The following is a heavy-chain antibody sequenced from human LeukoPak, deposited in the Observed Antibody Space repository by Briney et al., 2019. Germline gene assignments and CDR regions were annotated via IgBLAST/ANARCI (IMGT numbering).Heavy chain of an antibody. D-gene: IGHD6-6*01. V-gene: IGHV4-34*01. CDR1: GGSFRGYY. Sequence: SEALSLTCDVYGGSFRGYYRGWVRQPPGKGLGWVGKINHSRTTNYPSSLNRPVTISVATTNNHFSLKLSAVTAADTAVYYSARGSPSRASHQYFQHWGQGTLVTVSS. CDR3: ARGSPSRASHQYFQH. J-gene: IGHJ1*01. CDR2: INHSRTT.